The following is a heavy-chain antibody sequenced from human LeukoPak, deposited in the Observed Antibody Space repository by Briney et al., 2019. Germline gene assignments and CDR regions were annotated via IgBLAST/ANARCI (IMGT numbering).Heavy chain of an antibody. Sequence: ASVTVSCKASGGTFSSYAISWVRQAPGQGLEWMGRIIPIFGTANYAQKFQGRVTITTDESTNTAYMELRSLRSEDTAVYYCAREVWYYDILTGYPSPLEFDYWGQGTLVTVSS. CDR3: AREVWYYDILTGYPSPLEFDY. CDR2: IIPIFGTA. J-gene: IGHJ4*02. CDR1: GGTFSSYA. V-gene: IGHV1-69*05. D-gene: IGHD3-9*01.